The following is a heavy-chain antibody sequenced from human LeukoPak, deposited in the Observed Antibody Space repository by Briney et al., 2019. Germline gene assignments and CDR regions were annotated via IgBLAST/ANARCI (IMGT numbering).Heavy chain of an antibody. CDR2: ISASGTT. CDR3: ARGSASGRPLDY. V-gene: IGHV4-4*07. J-gene: IGHJ4*02. CDR1: GAPISSYF. D-gene: IGHD3-10*01. Sequence: PSETLSLTCTVSGAPISSYFWSWIRQPAGKGLEWIGRISASGTTNYSPSLQNRLTMSVDTSKNHFSLNLTSVTAADTAVYYCARGSASGRPLDYWGQGTLVTVSS.